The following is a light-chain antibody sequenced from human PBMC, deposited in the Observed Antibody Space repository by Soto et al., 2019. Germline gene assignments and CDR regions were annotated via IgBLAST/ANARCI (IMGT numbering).Light chain of an antibody. CDR1: QTLSSSY. CDR3: QQYGSSPWT. J-gene: IGKJ1*01. CDR2: GAS. Sequence: EIVLSQSPGTLSLSPGERATLSCRASQTLSSSYLAWYQQKPGQGPRLLIYGASSRATGIPDRFSGSGSGTAFSLTISRLEPEDFVVYYCQQYGSSPWTFGQGTKVEIK. V-gene: IGKV3-20*01.